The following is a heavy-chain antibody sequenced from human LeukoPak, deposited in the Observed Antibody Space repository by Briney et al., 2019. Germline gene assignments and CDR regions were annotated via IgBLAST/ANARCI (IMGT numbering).Heavy chain of an antibody. CDR1: GFTFSSYG. Sequence: GGSLRLSCEASGFTFSSYGMHWVRRAPGKGLEWMTVISHDGSNEYYIDSVKGRFTISRDNSKSTLYLQMNSLRVEGTAVYYCAREGSIVARTDYWGQGALVIVSS. J-gene: IGHJ4*02. D-gene: IGHD2-15*01. V-gene: IGHV3-30*03. CDR2: ISHDGSNE. CDR3: AREGSIVARTDY.